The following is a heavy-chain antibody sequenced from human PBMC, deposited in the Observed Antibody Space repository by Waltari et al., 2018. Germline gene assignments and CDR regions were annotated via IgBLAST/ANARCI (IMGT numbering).Heavy chain of an antibody. D-gene: IGHD6-19*01. CDR3: ARVPSYIAVAGYYYYYGMDV. Sequence: QVQLVQSGAEVKKPGASVKVSCKASGYTFTSYAMHWVRQAPGQRLEWMGWINAGNGNTKNSQKFQGRVTITRDTAASTAYMELSSLRSEDTAVYYCARVPSYIAVAGYYYYYGMDVWGQGTTVTVSS. V-gene: IGHV1-3*01. CDR2: INAGNGNT. CDR1: GYTFTSYA. J-gene: IGHJ6*02.